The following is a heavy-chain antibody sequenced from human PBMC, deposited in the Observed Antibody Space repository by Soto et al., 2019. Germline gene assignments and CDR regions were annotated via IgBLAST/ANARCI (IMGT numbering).Heavy chain of an antibody. D-gene: IGHD2-2*01. CDR3: ARDRCSSTSCYYYYGMDV. CDR1: GYTFTSYG. J-gene: IGHJ6*02. Sequence: ASVKVSGKASGYTFTSYGISWVRQAPGQGLEWMGWISAYNGNTNYAQKLQGRVTMTTDTSTSTAYMELRSLRSDDTAVYYCARDRCSSTSCYYYYGMDVWGQGTTVTVSS. CDR2: ISAYNGNT. V-gene: IGHV1-18*01.